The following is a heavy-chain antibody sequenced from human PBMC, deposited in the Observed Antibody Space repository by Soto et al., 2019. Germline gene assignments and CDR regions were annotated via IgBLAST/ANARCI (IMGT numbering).Heavy chain of an antibody. CDR3: SSTFNYVSPYYSGMDV. Sequence: SETLSLTCSVSGGSISGYYGSWIRQTPGKGLEWIGYIYCSGITNYNPSLKSRVTISVDTSKNQFSLKLSSVTAADTAVYYCSSTFNYVSPYYSGMDVWGQGTKVTVSS. V-gene: IGHV4-59*01. CDR1: GGSISGYY. D-gene: IGHD1-7*01. CDR2: IYCSGIT. J-gene: IGHJ6*02.